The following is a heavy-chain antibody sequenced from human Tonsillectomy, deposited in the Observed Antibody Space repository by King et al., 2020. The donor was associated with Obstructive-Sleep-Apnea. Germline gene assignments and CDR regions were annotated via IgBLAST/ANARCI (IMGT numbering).Heavy chain of an antibody. CDR2: ISGRGGGT. CDR3: AKGAYYYDSSGYTY. V-gene: IGHV3-23*04. D-gene: IGHD3-22*01. CDR1: GLTFSSNA. J-gene: IGHJ4*02. Sequence: VQLVESGGGLVQPGGSLRLACAASGLTFSSNAMSWVRQAPGKGMEWVSGISGRGGGTYYADSVTGRLTISRDNSKNTLYLQMNSLRAEDTAVYYCAKGAYYYDSSGYTYWGQGTLVTVSS.